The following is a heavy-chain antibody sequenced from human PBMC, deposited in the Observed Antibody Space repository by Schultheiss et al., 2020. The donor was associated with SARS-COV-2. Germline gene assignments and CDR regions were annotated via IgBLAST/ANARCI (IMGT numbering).Heavy chain of an antibody. Sequence: GGSLRLSCAASGFTFSSYGMHWVRQAPGKGLEWVAFIRYDGSNKYYADSVKGRFTISRDNAKNTLYLQMNSLRAEDTAVYYCARTFGGAPRTDIVVVPAADYYYGMDVWGQGTTVTVSS. V-gene: IGHV3-30*02. J-gene: IGHJ6*02. CDR2: IRYDGSNK. D-gene: IGHD2-2*01. CDR3: ARTFGGAPRTDIVVVPAADYYYGMDV. CDR1: GFTFSSYG.